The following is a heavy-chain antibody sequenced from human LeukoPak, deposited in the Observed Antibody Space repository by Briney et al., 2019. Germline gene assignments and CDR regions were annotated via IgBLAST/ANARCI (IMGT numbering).Heavy chain of an antibody. V-gene: IGHV3-23*01. Sequence: GGSLRLSCAASGLTLSRYWMTWVRQAPGKGLEWVSGISDSGGSTYYADSVKGRFTISRDNSKNTLYLQMNSLRAEDTAVYYCARDLGEGDIVVVPAATAFDYWGQGTLVTVSS. CDR3: ARDLGEGDIVVVPAATAFDY. CDR2: ISDSGGST. CDR1: GLTLSRYW. D-gene: IGHD2-2*01. J-gene: IGHJ4*02.